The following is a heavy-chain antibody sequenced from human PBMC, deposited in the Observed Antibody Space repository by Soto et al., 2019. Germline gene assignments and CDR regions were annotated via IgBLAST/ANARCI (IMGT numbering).Heavy chain of an antibody. J-gene: IGHJ4*02. Sequence: GGSLRLSCAASGFTFSSYSMSWVRQAPGKGLEWVSAIGGGSSDAILYADSVKGRFTISRDNSKNTLYLQLNSLRAEDTAVYYCAKRGSGTFFDYWGQGTLVTSPQ. D-gene: IGHD3-10*01. V-gene: IGHV3-23*01. CDR1: GFTFSSYS. CDR3: AKRGSGTFFDY. CDR2: IGGGSSDAI.